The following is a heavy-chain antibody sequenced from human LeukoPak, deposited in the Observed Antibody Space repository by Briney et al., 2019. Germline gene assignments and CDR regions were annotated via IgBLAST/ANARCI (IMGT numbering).Heavy chain of an antibody. CDR1: GFIFSDYP. CDR2: TSTDGGDT. CDR3: ARDLRSSGWWGHALDI. V-gene: IGHV3-64*02. J-gene: IGHJ3*02. Sequence: GGSLRLSCVGSGFIFSDYPIHWVRQAPGKGLEHVSATSTDGGDTYYADSVKGRFIISRDDSKNTLFLQMGSLRPDDMAVYYCARDLRSSGWWGHALDIWGQGTRVTVSP. D-gene: IGHD6-19*01.